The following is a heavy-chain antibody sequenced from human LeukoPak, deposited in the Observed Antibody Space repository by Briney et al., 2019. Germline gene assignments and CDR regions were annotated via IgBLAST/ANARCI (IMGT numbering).Heavy chain of an antibody. Sequence: ASVKVSCTASGYTFTIYGISWVRQAPGQGLEWMGWISAYNGDTNYAQKVQGRVTMTTETSTNTAYMELRSLRSDDTAVYYCARHYDAGKDDAFHIWGQGTMVTVSS. D-gene: IGHD3-10*01. CDR1: GYTFTIYG. V-gene: IGHV1-18*01. CDR3: ARHYDAGKDDAFHI. J-gene: IGHJ3*02. CDR2: ISAYNGDT.